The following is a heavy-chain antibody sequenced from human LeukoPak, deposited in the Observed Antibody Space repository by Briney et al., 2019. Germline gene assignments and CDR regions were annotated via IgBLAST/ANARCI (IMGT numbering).Heavy chain of an antibody. V-gene: IGHV4-34*01. D-gene: IGHD2/OR15-2a*01. CDR1: GGSFSGYY. CDR2: INHSGST. Sequence: SETLSLTCAVYGGSFSGYYWSWIRHPPGEGLEWLGEINHSGSTNYNPSPKSRVTISADTSRNQFSLKMRSVTAADTAVYYCARRIRGPSSKPYYFDYWGQGTLVTVSS. CDR3: ARRIRGPSSKPYYFDY. J-gene: IGHJ4*02.